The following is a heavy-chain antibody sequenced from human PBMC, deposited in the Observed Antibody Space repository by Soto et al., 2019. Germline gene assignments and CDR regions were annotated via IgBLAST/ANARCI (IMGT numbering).Heavy chain of an antibody. CDR3: ARDVGGIKIFGVAQTTGDAFDI. D-gene: IGHD3-3*01. CDR2: IYYSGST. Sequence: SETLSLTCRVSGGSISNYYWTFILQPPGKGLELMGYIYYSGSTKYNPSLKSRVTISVDTSKNQFSLTLSSVTAADTAVYYCARDVGGIKIFGVAQTTGDAFDIWGQAPMVTVSS. J-gene: IGHJ3*02. V-gene: IGHV4-59*12. CDR1: GGSISNYY.